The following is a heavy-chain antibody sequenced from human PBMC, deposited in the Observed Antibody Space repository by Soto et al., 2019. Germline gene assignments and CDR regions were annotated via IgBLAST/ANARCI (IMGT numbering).Heavy chain of an antibody. D-gene: IGHD6-13*01. CDR3: TTGWSSRDY. CDR2: IRSKSAGGTT. V-gene: IGHV3-15*01. CDR1: GFIFSNAW. J-gene: IGHJ4*02. Sequence: EVQLVESGGGLVKPGGSLRLSCAASGFIFSNAWMNWVRQAPGKGLEWVGRIRSKSAGGTTDYAAPVEGRFIISRDDSKNMLYLQMNSLKIEDTAVYYCTTGWSSRDYWGQGTLVTVSS.